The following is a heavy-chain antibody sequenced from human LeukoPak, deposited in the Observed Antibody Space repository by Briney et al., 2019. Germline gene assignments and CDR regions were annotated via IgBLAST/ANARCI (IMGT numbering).Heavy chain of an antibody. CDR3: ARDERAVGVDY. D-gene: IGHD1-26*01. Sequence: GGSLRLSCAGSGFSFSNYDMHWVRQTTGKGLEWVSAIDTAGDTYYPGSVKGRFTISRENAKNSLYLQMNSLRAEDTAVYYCARDERAVGVDYWGQGTLVTVSS. CDR1: GFSFSNYD. V-gene: IGHV3-13*01. J-gene: IGHJ4*02. CDR2: IDTAGDT.